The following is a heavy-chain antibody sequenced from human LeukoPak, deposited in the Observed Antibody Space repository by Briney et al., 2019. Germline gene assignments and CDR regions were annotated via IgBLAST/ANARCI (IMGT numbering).Heavy chain of an antibody. CDR1: GYSISSGYY. Sequence: SQTLSLTSALSGYSISSGYYWGWIRQPPGKGLEWIGSIYHSGSTYYNPSLKSRVTISVDTSKNQFSLKLSAVTAADTAVYYCARGGQQLRYFQHWGQGTLVTVSS. CDR3: ARGGQQLRYFQH. D-gene: IGHD6-13*01. CDR2: IYHSGST. J-gene: IGHJ1*01. V-gene: IGHV4-38-2*01.